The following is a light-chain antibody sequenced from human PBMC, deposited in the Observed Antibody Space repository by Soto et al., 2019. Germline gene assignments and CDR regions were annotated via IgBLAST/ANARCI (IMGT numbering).Light chain of an antibody. Sequence: EIVMTQSPATLSLSPGERATLSCRASQSVSSNLAWYQQKPGQAPRLLIYGASTRATGIPARLIGSGSGTEFTPTIISLQSEDVAVYYCQQYNNWPPGTFGQGTKVEIK. CDR2: GAS. CDR1: QSVSSN. J-gene: IGKJ1*01. V-gene: IGKV3-15*01. CDR3: QQYNNWPPGT.